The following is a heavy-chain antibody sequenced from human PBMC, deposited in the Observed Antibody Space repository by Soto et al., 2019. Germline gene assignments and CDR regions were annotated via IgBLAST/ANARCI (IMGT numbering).Heavy chain of an antibody. CDR2: IIPILGIA. V-gene: IGHV1-69*02. CDR3: AGGGATMLAEYFQH. Sequence: QVQLVQSGAEVKKPGSSVKVSCKASGGTFSSYTISWVRQAPGQGLEWMGRIIPILGIANYAQKFQGRVTITGDKSPSTAYRELSGLRSEDTAVYYCAGGGATMLAEYFQHWGQGTLVTVSS. D-gene: IGHD1-26*01. CDR1: GGTFSSYT. J-gene: IGHJ1*01.